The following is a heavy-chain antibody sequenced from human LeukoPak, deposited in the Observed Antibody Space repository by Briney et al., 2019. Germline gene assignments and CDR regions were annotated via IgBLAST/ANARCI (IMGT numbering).Heavy chain of an antibody. V-gene: IGHV3-23*01. Sequence: GGSLRLSCAASGFTFSDYYMSWIRQAPGKGLEWVSAISNNGGYTYYADSVQGRFTISRDNSKSTLCLQMNSLRAEDTAVYYCAKQLGYCSDGSCYFPYWGQGTLVTVSS. CDR2: ISNNGGYT. CDR3: AKQLGYCSDGSCYFPY. D-gene: IGHD2-15*01. CDR1: GFTFSDYY. J-gene: IGHJ4*02.